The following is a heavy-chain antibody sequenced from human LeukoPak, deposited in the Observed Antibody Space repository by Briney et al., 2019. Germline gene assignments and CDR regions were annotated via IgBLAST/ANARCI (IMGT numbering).Heavy chain of an antibody. CDR1: GFSFCNYA. V-gene: IGHV3-23*01. J-gene: IGHJ4*02. Sequence: PGGSLRLSCAASGFSFCNYAMSWVRQAPGKGLEWVSSISDSGGATYYADSVKGRFTVSRDNSRNTLYLQLNSLGADDTAVYYCAKIAPWGAVTTTDGFDYWGQGTLVTVSS. CDR2: ISDSGGAT. D-gene: IGHD4-17*01. CDR3: AKIAPWGAVTTTDGFDY.